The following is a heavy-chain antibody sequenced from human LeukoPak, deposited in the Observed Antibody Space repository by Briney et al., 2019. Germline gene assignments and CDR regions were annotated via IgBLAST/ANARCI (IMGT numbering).Heavy chain of an antibody. CDR2: ITGNAGST. Sequence: GGSLTLSCAVSGFTFSSYAMCWVRQAPGKGLEWVSSITGNAGSTYYADSVKGRFTISRDNSKNTLYLQMNSLRAEDTAVYYCAKTLGAPRYYFDYWGQGTLVTVSS. V-gene: IGHV3-23*01. J-gene: IGHJ4*02. CDR1: GFTFSSYA. D-gene: IGHD1-26*01. CDR3: AKTLGAPRYYFDY.